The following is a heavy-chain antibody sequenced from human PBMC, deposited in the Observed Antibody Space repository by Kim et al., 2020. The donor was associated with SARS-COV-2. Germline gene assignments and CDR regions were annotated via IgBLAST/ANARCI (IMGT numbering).Heavy chain of an antibody. Sequence: SETLSLTCTVSGGSISSSSYYWGWIRQPPGKGLEWIGSIYYSGSTYYNPSLKSRVTISVDTSKNQFSLKLSSVTAADTAVYYCARQEGDILTGYYIAYYYYGMDVWGQGTTVTVSS. CDR2: IYYSGST. CDR3: ARQEGDILTGYYIAYYYYGMDV. V-gene: IGHV4-39*01. J-gene: IGHJ6*02. CDR1: GGSISSSSYY. D-gene: IGHD3-9*01.